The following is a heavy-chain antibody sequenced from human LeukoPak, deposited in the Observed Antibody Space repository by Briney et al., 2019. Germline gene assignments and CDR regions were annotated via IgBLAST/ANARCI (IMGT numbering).Heavy chain of an antibody. CDR3: AKDEGSVGAYFDY. D-gene: IGHD1-26*01. Sequence: GGSLRLSCAASGFTFSSYGMHWVRQAPGKGLEWVAVISYDGSNKYYADSVKGRFTISRDNSKNTLYLQMNSLRAEDTAVYYCAKDEGSVGAYFDYWGQGTLVTVSS. J-gene: IGHJ4*02. CDR1: GFTFSSYG. CDR2: ISYDGSNK. V-gene: IGHV3-30*18.